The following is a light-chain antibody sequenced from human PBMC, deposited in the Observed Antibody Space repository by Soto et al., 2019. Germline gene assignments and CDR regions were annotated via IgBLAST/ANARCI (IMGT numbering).Light chain of an antibody. V-gene: IGKV3-11*01. J-gene: IGKJ3*01. CDR2: DAS. Sequence: EIVLTQSPATLSLSPGERATLSCRASQSVSSYLAWYPQKPGQAPRLLIYDASNRATGIPARFSGSGSGTDFTLTISSLEPEDFAVYYCQQRSNWPFIFSFGPGTKVDIK. CDR1: QSVSSY. CDR3: QQRSNWPFIFS.